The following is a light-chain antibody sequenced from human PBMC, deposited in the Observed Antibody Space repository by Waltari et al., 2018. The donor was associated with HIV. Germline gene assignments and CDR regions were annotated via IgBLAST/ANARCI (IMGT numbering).Light chain of an antibody. CDR2: GAS. V-gene: IGKV3-11*01. Sequence: EIVLTQSPATLSLSPGERATLSCRASQSVSSYLAWYHQKPGQAPRLLIYGASSRATGIPARFSGSGSGTDFTLTISSLEPGDFGVYYCPQRSTWPITFGQGTRLEIK. CDR3: PQRSTWPIT. CDR1: QSVSSY. J-gene: IGKJ5*01.